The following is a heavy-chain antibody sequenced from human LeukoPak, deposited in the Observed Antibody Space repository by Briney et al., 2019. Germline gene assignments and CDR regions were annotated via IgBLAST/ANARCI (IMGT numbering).Heavy chain of an antibody. CDR1: GGSISSRSYY. Sequence: SETLSLTCTVSGGSISSRSYYWGWIRQPPGKGLEWIGSIYYSGSTYYNPSLKSRVTISVDTSKNQFSLKLSSVTAADTAVYYCACGYEFDYWGQGTLVTVSS. CDR3: ACGYEFDY. CDR2: IYYSGST. V-gene: IGHV4-39*01. J-gene: IGHJ4*02. D-gene: IGHD3-22*01.